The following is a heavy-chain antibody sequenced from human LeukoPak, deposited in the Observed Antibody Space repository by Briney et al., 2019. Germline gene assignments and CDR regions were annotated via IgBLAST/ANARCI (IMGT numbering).Heavy chain of an antibody. D-gene: IGHD6-19*01. V-gene: IGHV3-21*01. CDR2: ISSSSSYI. Sequence: GGSLRLSCAASGFTFSSYSMNWVRQAPGKGLEWVSSISSSSSYIYYADSVKGRFTISRDNAKNSLYLQMNSLRAEDTAVYYCARDLVRIAVAGTDDYWGQGTLVTVSS. J-gene: IGHJ4*02. CDR1: GFTFSSYS. CDR3: ARDLVRIAVAGTDDY.